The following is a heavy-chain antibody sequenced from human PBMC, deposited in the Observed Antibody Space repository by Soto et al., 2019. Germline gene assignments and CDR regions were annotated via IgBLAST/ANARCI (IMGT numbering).Heavy chain of an antibody. CDR3: ARAQTAMAPYYFDY. CDR1: GGSISSYY. V-gene: IGHV4-59*01. J-gene: IGHJ4*02. CDR2: IYYSGST. D-gene: IGHD5-18*01. Sequence: PSETLSLTYTVSGGSISSYYWSWIRQPPGKGLEWIGYIYYSGSTNYNPSLKSRVTISVDTSKNQFSLKLSSVTAADTAVYYCARAQTAMAPYYFDYWGQGTLVTVSS.